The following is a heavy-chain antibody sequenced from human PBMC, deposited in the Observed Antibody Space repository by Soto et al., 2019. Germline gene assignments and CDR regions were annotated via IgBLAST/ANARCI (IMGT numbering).Heavy chain of an antibody. CDR3: ARGPNSDC. CDR2: IYSGGNP. Sequence: GGSLRLSCAASGFSVGGNYMSWVRQAPGKGLELVSLIYSGGNPFYADSMKGRFTLSRDNSNNMLYLQMDSLRAEDTAVYYCARGPNSDCWGQGTLVTVYS. J-gene: IGHJ4*02. CDR1: GFSVGGNY. V-gene: IGHV3-53*01. D-gene: IGHD2-21*01.